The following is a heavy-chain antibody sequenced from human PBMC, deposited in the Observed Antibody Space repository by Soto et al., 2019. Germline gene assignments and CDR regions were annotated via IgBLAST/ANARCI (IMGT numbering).Heavy chain of an antibody. D-gene: IGHD6-13*01. CDR1: GGTFSSYT. Sequence: SVKVSCKASGGTFSSYTISWVRQAPGQGLEWMGRIIPILGIANYAQKFQGRVTITADRSTSTAYMELSSLRSEDTAVYYCARESSSTCHDYRGHSTLVSVSP. CDR3: ARESSSTCHDY. V-gene: IGHV1-69*02. CDR2: IIPILGIA. J-gene: IGHJ4*01.